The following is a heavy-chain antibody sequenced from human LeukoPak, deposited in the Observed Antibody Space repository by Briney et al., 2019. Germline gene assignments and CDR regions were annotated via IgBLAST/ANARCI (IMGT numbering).Heavy chain of an antibody. J-gene: IGHJ5*01. Sequence: PSETLSLTCTVSGASLSSGSDYWTWIRQPAGEGLEWIGQIYSSGSTNYSPSLTSRVTISADTSKNQFFLKINSVTAADTAVYYCARASGSVIYYSSYDSWGQGILVAVSS. V-gene: IGHV4-61*09. CDR1: GASLSSGSDY. CDR2: IYSSGST. CDR3: ARASGSVIYYSSYDS. D-gene: IGHD3-10*01.